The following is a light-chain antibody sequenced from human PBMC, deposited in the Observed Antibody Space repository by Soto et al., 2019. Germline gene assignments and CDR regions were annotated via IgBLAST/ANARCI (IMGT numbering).Light chain of an antibody. V-gene: IGLV2-8*01. CDR2: DVN. J-gene: IGLJ1*01. CDR1: SSDVGGYPF. CDR3: SSHAGSDAPIV. Sequence: QSALTQPPSASGSPGQSVPISCTGTSSDVGGYPFVSWYQQHPGKAPKVLIYDVNKRPSGVPDRLSGSKSGHTASLPVSGLQAEEEADYYCSSHAGSDAPIVFGTGTKVTVL.